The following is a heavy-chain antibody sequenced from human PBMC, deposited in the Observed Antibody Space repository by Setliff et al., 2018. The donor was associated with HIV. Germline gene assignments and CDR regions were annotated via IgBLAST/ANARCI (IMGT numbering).Heavy chain of an antibody. D-gene: IGHD1-26*01. CDR3: TRHGPAPSGTYWDYFDY. CDR2: IDPSGSRI. Sequence: PGGSLRLSCAASEFTLSGYSMSWVRQVPGKGLEWVSAIDPSGSRIFYSDSVKGRFTISRDNSKNTLYLQMDSLKTEDTAVYYCTRHGPAPSGTYWDYFDYWGQGTLVTVSS. CDR1: EFTLSGYS. V-gene: IGHV3-23*01. J-gene: IGHJ4*02.